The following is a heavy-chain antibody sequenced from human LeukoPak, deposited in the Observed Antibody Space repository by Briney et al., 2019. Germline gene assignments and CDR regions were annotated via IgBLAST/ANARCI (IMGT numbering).Heavy chain of an antibody. D-gene: IGHD4-23*01. Sequence: HPGGSLRLSCAASGFTFSSYGMHWVRQAPGKGLEWVAFIRYDGSNKYYADSVKGRFTISRDNSKNTLYLQMNSLRAEDTAVYYCAKVGRWGRGHYYYMDVWGKGTTVTVSS. CDR1: GFTFSSYG. CDR3: AKVGRWGRGHYYYMDV. CDR2: IRYDGSNK. V-gene: IGHV3-30*02. J-gene: IGHJ6*03.